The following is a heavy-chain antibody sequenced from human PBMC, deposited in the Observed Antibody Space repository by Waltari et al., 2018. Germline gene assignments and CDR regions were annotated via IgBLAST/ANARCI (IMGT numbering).Heavy chain of an antibody. J-gene: IGHJ5*02. V-gene: IGHV1-18*01. Sequence: QVRLVQSGAEVKEPGASVKVSCEASGYTFPSYGISWVRQAPGQGPEWMGWVSTQTGNTNHAHRLAGRVFMTTDSSTSTAYLELRSLRSDDTAVLYCARGRDVFANFDYNWFDPWGQGTLVTVSS. CDR3: ARGRDVFANFDYNWFDP. D-gene: IGHD3-3*01. CDR1: GYTFPSYG. CDR2: VSTQTGNT.